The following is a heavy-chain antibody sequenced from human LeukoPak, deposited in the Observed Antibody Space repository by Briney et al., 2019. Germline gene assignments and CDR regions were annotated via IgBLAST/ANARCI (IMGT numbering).Heavy chain of an antibody. D-gene: IGHD3-10*01. CDR2: TRNKVNSYTT. J-gene: IGHJ4*02. CDR3: TARRGAY. V-gene: IGHV3-72*01. CDR1: GFTFSDHY. Sequence: GGSLRLSCAASGFTFSDHYIDWVRQAPGKGLEWVARTRNKVNSYTTAYAASVTGRFTVPRDDSSNSVYLQMNSLKTEDTAVYYCTARRGAYWGQGTLVTVSS.